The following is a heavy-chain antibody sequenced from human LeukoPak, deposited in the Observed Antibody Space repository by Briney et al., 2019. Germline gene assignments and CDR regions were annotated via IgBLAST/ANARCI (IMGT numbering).Heavy chain of an antibody. CDR3: ARDHDSAARHTTIDY. D-gene: IGHD6-6*01. CDR2: INPSGGST. V-gene: IGHV1-46*01. CDR1: GYTFTSYY. Sequence: ASVKVSCKASGYTFTSYYMHWVRQVPGQGLEWMGIINPSGGSTSYAQKFQGRVTMTRDTSTSTVYMELSSLRSEDTAVYYCARDHDSAARHTTIDYWGQGTLVTVSS. J-gene: IGHJ4*02.